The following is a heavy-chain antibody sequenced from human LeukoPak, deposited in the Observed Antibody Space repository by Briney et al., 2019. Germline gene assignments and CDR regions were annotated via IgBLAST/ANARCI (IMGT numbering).Heavy chain of an antibody. CDR2: IYYSETT. D-gene: IGHD2-2*01. Sequence: SETLSLTCSVSGGSISNYFWSWLRQPPGKGLECIGFIYYSETTNYNPSFKSRVTISVDTSKNQFSLKLSSVAAADTAVYYCAGPPTILRYIVVLPAAPLRRYYFDYWGQGTLVTASS. CDR1: GGSISNYF. V-gene: IGHV4-59*12. CDR3: AGPPTILRYIVVLPAAPLRRYYFDY. J-gene: IGHJ4*02.